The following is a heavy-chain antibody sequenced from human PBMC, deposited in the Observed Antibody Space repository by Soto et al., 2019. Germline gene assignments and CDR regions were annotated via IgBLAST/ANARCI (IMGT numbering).Heavy chain of an antibody. CDR3: ARETIYDILTASYGSWFDP. CDR2: ISSSSTYI. D-gene: IGHD3-9*01. CDR1: GFTFSSYN. J-gene: IGHJ5*02. V-gene: IGHV3-21*01. Sequence: ELQLVESGGGLVKPGGSLRLSCAASGFTFSSYNMNWVRQAPGKGLEWVSSISSSSTYIYYADSVKGRFTISRDNAKNSLYLQMNTLRAEDTAVYYCARETIYDILTASYGSWFDPWCQGTLVTVSS.